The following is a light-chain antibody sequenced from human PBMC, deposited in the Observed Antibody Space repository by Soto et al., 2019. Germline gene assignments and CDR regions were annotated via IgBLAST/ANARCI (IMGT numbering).Light chain of an antibody. V-gene: IGLV2-14*01. CDR1: SSDVGGYNY. CDR3: SSYTSSSTYV. CDR2: DVS. Sequence: QPVLTQPASVSGSPGQSITISCTGTSSDVGGYNYVSWYQQHPGKAPKLMIYDVSNRPSGVPNRFSGSKSGNTASLTISGLQAEDEADYYCSSYTSSSTYVFGTGTKLTVL. J-gene: IGLJ1*01.